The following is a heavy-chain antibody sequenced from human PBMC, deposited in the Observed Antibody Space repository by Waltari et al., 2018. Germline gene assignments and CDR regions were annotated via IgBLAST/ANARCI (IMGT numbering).Heavy chain of an antibody. V-gene: IGHV3-48*01. CDR2: ISSSSSTI. Sequence: EVQLVESGGGLVQPGGSLRLSCAASGFTFSSYSMNWVRQAPGKGLEWVSYISSSSSTIYYADSVKGRFTISRDNAKNSLYLQMNSLRAEDTAVYYCARVLVGAIYYVMDVWGQGTTVTVSS. D-gene: IGHD1-26*01. CDR1: GFTFSSYS. J-gene: IGHJ6*02. CDR3: ARVLVGAIYYVMDV.